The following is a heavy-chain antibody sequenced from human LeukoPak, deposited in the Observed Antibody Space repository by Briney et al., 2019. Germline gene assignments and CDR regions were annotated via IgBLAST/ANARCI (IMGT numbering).Heavy chain of an antibody. CDR1: GGTFSSYA. D-gene: IGHD2-15*01. V-gene: IGHV1-69*04. Sequence: SVKVSCKASGGTFSSYAISWVRQAPGQGLEWMGRIIPILGIANYAQKFQGRVTITADKSTSTAYMELSSLRSEDTAVYYCARLTNGYCSGGSCYRANGFDPWGQGTLVSVSS. J-gene: IGHJ5*02. CDR2: IIPILGIA. CDR3: ARLTNGYCSGGSCYRANGFDP.